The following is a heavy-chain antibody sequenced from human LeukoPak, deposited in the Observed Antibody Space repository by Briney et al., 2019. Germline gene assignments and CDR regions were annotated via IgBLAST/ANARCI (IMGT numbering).Heavy chain of an antibody. V-gene: IGHV1-18*01. CDR1: GYTFISYG. J-gene: IGHJ4*02. Sequence: ASVKVSCKASGYTFISYGISWVRQAPGQGLEWMGWIGAYNGNTNYAQKLQGRVTMTTDTSTSTAYMELRSLRSDDTAVYYCARVDYYDSSGYYVYWGQGTLVTVSS. CDR3: ARVDYYDSSGYYVY. CDR2: IGAYNGNT. D-gene: IGHD3-22*01.